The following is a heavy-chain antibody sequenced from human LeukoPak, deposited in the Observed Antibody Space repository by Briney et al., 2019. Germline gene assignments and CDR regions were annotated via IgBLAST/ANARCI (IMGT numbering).Heavy chain of an antibody. CDR1: GFTFSSYG. J-gene: IGHJ4*02. D-gene: IGHD3-9*01. CDR3: ARGGLLNFDWYFDY. V-gene: IGHV3-30*03. Sequence: GGSLRLSCAASGFTFSSYGMHWVRQAPGKGLEWVAVISYDGSNKYYADSVKGRFTISRDNSKNTLYLQMNSLRAEDTAVYYCARGGLLNFDWYFDYWGQGTLVTVSS. CDR2: ISYDGSNK.